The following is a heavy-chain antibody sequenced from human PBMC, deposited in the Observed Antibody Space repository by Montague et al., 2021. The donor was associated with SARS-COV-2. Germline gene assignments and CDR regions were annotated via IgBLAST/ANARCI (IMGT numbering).Heavy chain of an antibody. CDR1: GFTVSSSY. CDR2: IYSGGST. Sequence: SLRLSCAASGFTVSSSYMSWVRQAPGKGLEWVSVIYSGGSTYYADSVKGRFTISRHNSKNTLYLQMNSLRAEDTAVYYCARGNDDYVWGSLGPFDPWGQGTLVTVSS. V-gene: IGHV3-53*04. D-gene: IGHD3-16*01. J-gene: IGHJ5*02. CDR3: ARGNDDYVWGSLGPFDP.